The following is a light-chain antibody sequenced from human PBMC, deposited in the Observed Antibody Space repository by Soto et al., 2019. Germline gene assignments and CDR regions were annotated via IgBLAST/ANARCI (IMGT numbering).Light chain of an antibody. J-gene: IGLJ1*01. V-gene: IGLV2-8*01. Sequence: QSALTQPPSASGSPGQSVTISCTGTSSDVGDYNYVSWYQQHPGKAPKLMIYEVSKRPSGVPDRFSGSKSGNTASLTVSGLQAEDEADYYCSSYAGINNFYVFGTGTRSPS. CDR1: SSDVGDYNY. CDR3: SSYAGINNFYV. CDR2: EVS.